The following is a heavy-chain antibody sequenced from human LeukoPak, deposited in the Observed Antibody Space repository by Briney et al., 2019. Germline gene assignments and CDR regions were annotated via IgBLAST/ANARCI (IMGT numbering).Heavy chain of an antibody. D-gene: IGHD6-13*01. CDR2: IKQDGSEK. J-gene: IGHJ4*02. CDR3: ARALIAAAGTSPYFDY. Sequence: PGGSLRLSCAASGFTFSSYWMSWVRQAPGKGLEGVANIKQDGSEKYYVDSVKGRFTISRDNAKNSLYLQMNSLRAEDTAVYYCARALIAAAGTSPYFDYWGQGTLVTVSS. V-gene: IGHV3-7*01. CDR1: GFTFSSYW.